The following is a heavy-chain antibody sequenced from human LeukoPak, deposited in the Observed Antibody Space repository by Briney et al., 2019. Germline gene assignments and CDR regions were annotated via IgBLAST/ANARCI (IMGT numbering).Heavy chain of an antibody. Sequence: PSETLSLTCAVYGESPSNYYWNWIRQTLGKGPEWIGDINASGSSNYNPSLKSRVTVSVDTSKNQFSLKLTSVTAADTALYYCARGITATTLAAFNIWGQGTKVTVSS. CDR2: INASGSS. J-gene: IGHJ3*02. V-gene: IGHV4-34*01. CDR1: GESPSNYY. D-gene: IGHD1-20*01. CDR3: ARGITATTLAAFNI.